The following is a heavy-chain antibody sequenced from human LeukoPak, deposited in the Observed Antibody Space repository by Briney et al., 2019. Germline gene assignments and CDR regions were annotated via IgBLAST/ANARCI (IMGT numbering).Heavy chain of an antibody. J-gene: IGHJ4*02. V-gene: IGHV3-7*01. CDR1: GFTFSSYA. D-gene: IGHD2-8*01. CDR3: ARLKDDVTKFDY. Sequence: PGRSLRLSCAASGFTFSSYAMHWVRQAPGKGLEWVASINQDVSRIHYVDSVKGRFTISRDNAKSSLFLQMTSLRVEDTAVYYCARLKDDVTKFDYWSQGTLVTVSS. CDR2: INQDVSRI.